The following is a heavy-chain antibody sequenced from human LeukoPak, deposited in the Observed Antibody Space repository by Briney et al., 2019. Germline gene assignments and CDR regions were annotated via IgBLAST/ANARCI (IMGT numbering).Heavy chain of an antibody. CDR3: ARAMSGYSSGWYFSWFDP. D-gene: IGHD6-19*01. CDR2: ISAYNGNT. Sequence: ASVKVSCKGSGYTFSSYGISWVRQAPGQGLEWMGWISAYNGNTDYSQNLQGRVTMSTDTSTSTAYMELRSLRSDDTAVYYCARAMSGYSSGWYFSWFDPWGQGTLVTVSS. V-gene: IGHV1-18*01. CDR1: GYTFSSYG. J-gene: IGHJ5*02.